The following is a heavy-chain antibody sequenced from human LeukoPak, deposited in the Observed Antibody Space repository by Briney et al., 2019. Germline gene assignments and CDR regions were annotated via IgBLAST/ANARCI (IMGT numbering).Heavy chain of an antibody. CDR3: ARALAAAAGRRAGMMGD. V-gene: IGHV1-69*05. CDR2: IIPIFGTA. J-gene: IGHJ4*02. Sequence: GSSVKVSCKSSRGTLSSYAISSVRQAAGQGVEGMGGIIPIFGTANYAQKFQGRVTMTRDMSTSTVYMELSSLRSEDTAVYYCARALAAAAGRRAGMMGDWGQGILVTVSS. CDR1: RGTLSSYA. D-gene: IGHD6-13*01.